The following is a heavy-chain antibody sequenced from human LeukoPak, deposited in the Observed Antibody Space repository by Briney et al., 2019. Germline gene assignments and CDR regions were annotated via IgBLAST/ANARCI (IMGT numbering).Heavy chain of an antibody. V-gene: IGHV7-4-1*02. CDR1: GGTFSSYA. CDR3: ASRQYSDRSGYYSGGVDY. Sequence: ASVKVSCKASGGTFSSYAISWVRQAPGQGLEWMGRINTNTGNPTYAQGFTGRFVFSLDTSVSTAYLQISSLKAEDTAVYYCASRQYSDRSGYYSGGVDYWGQGTLVTVSS. CDR2: INTNTGNP. D-gene: IGHD3-22*01. J-gene: IGHJ4*02.